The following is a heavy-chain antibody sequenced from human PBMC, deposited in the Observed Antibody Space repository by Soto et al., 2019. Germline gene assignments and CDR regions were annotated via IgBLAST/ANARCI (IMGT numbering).Heavy chain of an antibody. CDR2: ISHTGYT. CDR1: DASVSKYY. Sequence: SETLSLTCSVSDASVSKYYWSWIRQPPGKGLEWIGYISHTGYTSYNPSLESRLTISMDKSKNQLSLNLNSVTTADTAVYYCARGQLLFAYWGQGTPVTVS. V-gene: IGHV4-59*02. J-gene: IGHJ4*02. CDR3: ARGQLLFAY. D-gene: IGHD3-10*02.